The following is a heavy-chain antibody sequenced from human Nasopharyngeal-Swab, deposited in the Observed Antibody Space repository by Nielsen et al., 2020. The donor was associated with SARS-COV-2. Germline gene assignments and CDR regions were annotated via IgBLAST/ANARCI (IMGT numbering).Heavy chain of an antibody. J-gene: IGHJ4*02. V-gene: IGHV3-9*01. CDR1: GFTFDDYA. CDR3: AKDIRAGDYGSGSSYDY. Sequence: GGSLRLSCAASGFTFDDYAMHWVRQAQGKGLEWVSGISWNSGSIGYADSVKGRFTISRDNAKNSLYLQMNSLRAEDTALYYCAKDIRAGDYGSGSSYDYWGQGTLVTVSS. D-gene: IGHD3-10*01. CDR2: ISWNSGSI.